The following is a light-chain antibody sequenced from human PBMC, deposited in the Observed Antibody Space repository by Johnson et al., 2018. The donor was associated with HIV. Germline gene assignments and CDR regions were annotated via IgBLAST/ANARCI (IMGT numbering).Light chain of an antibody. CDR2: DNN. CDR3: GTWASSLSGV. V-gene: IGLV1-51*01. J-gene: IGLJ1*01. Sequence: QSVLTQPPSVSAAPGQKVTISCSGSSSNIGNNYVSWYQQLPGTAPKLLIYDNNKRPSGIPDRFSGSKSGTSATLGITGLQTGDEADYYCGTWASSLSGVFGTGPKVTFL. CDR1: SSNIGNNY.